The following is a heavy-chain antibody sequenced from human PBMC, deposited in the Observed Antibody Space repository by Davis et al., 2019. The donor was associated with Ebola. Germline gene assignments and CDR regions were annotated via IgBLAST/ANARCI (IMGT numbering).Heavy chain of an antibody. CDR2: IDWDDDK. D-gene: IGHD3-22*01. Sequence: SGPTLVKPTQTLTLTCTFSGFSLSTSGMCVSWIRQPPGKALEWLALIDWDDDKYYSTSLKTRLTISKDTSKNQVVLTMTNMDPVDTATYYCARSTGWYDSSGYRYYYYMDVWGKGTTVTVSS. CDR3: ARSTGWYDSSGYRYYYYMDV. V-gene: IGHV2-70*01. J-gene: IGHJ6*03. CDR1: GFSLSTSGMC.